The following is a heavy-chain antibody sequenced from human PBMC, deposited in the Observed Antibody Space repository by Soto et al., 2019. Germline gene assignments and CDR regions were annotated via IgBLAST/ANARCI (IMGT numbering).Heavy chain of an antibody. Sequence: PGGSLRLSCAASGFTFSSYEMNWVRQAPGKGLEWVSYISSSGSTIYYADSVKGRFTISRDNAKNSLYLQMNSLRAEDTAVYYCERNNSYDSSADYWGQGTLVTVSS. D-gene: IGHD3-22*01. CDR2: ISSSGSTI. CDR1: GFTFSSYE. CDR3: ERNNSYDSSADY. J-gene: IGHJ4*02. V-gene: IGHV3-48*03.